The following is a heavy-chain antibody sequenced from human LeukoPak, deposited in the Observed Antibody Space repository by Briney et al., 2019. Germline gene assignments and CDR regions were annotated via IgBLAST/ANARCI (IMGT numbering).Heavy chain of an antibody. CDR2: NDHGGTT. CDR1: GYSISSGYY. V-gene: IGHV4-38-2*02. J-gene: IGHJ4*02. D-gene: IGHD3-10*01. Sequence: SETLSLTCTVSGYSISSGYYWAWIRQPPGKGLEWIGRNDHGGTTYYSPSLKSRVTISVDTSKNQSSLNLSVVYGADTAVYYCARHQTNNYGSGTPFDYWGQGTLVSVSS. CDR3: ARHQTNNYGSGTPFDY.